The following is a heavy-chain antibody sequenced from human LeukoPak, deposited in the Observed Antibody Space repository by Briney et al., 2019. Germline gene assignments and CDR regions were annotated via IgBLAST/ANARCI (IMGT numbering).Heavy chain of an antibody. CDR2: IYTSGST. CDR1: GGSISSYY. V-gene: IGHV4-4*07. D-gene: IGHD1-26*01. CDR3: RGRNTFGFDY. J-gene: IGHJ4*02. Sequence: SETLSLTCTVSGGSISSYYWSWIRQPAGKGLEWIGRIYTSGSTNYNPSLKSRVTLSVDTSKNQFSLKLSSVTAADTAVYYCRGRNTFGFDYWGQGTLVTVSS.